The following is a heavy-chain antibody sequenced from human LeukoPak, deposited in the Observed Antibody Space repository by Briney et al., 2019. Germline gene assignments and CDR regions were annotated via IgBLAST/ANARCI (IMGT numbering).Heavy chain of an antibody. Sequence: PSQTLSLTCAVSGGSISSGGYSWSWIWQPPGKGLEWIGYIYHSGSTYYNPSLKSRVTISVDRSKNQFSLKLSSVTAADTAVYYCARGVGATYWYFDLWGRGTLVTVSS. CDR1: GGSISSGGYS. CDR2: IYHSGST. CDR3: ARGVGATYWYFDL. J-gene: IGHJ2*01. D-gene: IGHD1-26*01. V-gene: IGHV4-30-2*01.